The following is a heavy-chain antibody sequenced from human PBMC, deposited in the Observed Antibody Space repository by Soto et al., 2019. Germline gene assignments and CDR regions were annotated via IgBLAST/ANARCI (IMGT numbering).Heavy chain of an antibody. CDR1: GGSISTSNW. CDR3: ARVRGYYDFWSGYGGYYYYGMDV. V-gene: IGHV4-4*02. D-gene: IGHD3-3*01. CDR2: IHHSGST. Sequence: SETLSLTCVVSGGSISTSNWWTWVRQPPGKGLEWIAEIHHSGSTNYSPSLKSRVTISVDTSKNQFSLKLSSVTAADTAVYYCARVRGYYDFWSGYGGYYYYGMDVWGQGTTVTVSS. J-gene: IGHJ6*02.